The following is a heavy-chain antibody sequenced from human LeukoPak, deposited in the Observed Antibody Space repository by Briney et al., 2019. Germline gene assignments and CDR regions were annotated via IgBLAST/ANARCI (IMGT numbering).Heavy chain of an antibody. J-gene: IGHJ4*02. Sequence: PGGSLRLSCAASGFTFSSYIMTWVRQAPGKGLEWLSYISSTSSAIYYADSLKGRFTISRDNAKNSLYLQMNSLRAEDTAVYYCARDVYGAFDYWGQGTLVTVSS. CDR1: GFTFSSYI. V-gene: IGHV3-48*04. CDR3: ARDVYGAFDY. D-gene: IGHD3-10*01. CDR2: ISSTSSAI.